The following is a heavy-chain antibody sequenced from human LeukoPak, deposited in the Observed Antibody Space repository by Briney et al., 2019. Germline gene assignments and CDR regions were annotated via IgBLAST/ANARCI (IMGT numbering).Heavy chain of an antibody. CDR3: ARDHAYRADY. D-gene: IGHD2-2*01. Sequence: PGGSLRLSCAASGFTFSNDWICWVRQAPGKGLEWVANINQDESKKYYADSVKGRFTISRDNVKNSLYLQMSSLTAEDTAIYYCARDHAYRADYWGQGTMVTVSS. CDR2: INQDESKK. CDR1: GFTFSNDW. V-gene: IGHV3-7*01. J-gene: IGHJ4*02.